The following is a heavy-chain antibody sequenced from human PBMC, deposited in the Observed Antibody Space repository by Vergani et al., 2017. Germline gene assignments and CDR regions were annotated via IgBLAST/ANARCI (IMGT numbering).Heavy chain of an antibody. J-gene: IGHJ4*02. D-gene: IGHD3-9*01. CDR2: IYHSGGA. Sequence: QLHLQESGPGLVKPSETLSLTCTVSGGSLTSSSYYWGWIRQPPGTGLEWIGNIYHSGGAYYNPSLKGRVTISVDTSKNQFSLEVTSVTAADTAIYFCARTDSFILRYFHWALWGQGTLVTVSS. CDR3: ARTDSFILRYFHWAL. CDR1: GGSLTSSSYY. V-gene: IGHV4-39*01.